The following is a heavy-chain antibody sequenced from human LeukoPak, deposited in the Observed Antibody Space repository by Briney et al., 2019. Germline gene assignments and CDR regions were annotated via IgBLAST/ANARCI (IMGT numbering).Heavy chain of an antibody. CDR2: IYYTDNT. D-gene: IGHD3-16*01. CDR1: GGSVSSSLYY. CDR3: AKNPHHDDDADEGFDY. J-gene: IGHJ4*02. Sequence: SETLSLTCTVSGGSVSSSLYYWGWIRQPPGKGLEWIGSIYYTDNTYYNPSLKSRVTISLDRSMNQFSLKLSSVTAADTAIYYCAKNPHHDDDADEGFDYWGQGTLVTVSS. V-gene: IGHV4-39*07.